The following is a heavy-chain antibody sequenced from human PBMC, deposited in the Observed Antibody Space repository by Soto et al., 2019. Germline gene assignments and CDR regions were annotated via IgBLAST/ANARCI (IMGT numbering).Heavy chain of an antibody. J-gene: IGHJ4*02. Sequence: GASVKVSCKASGYTFTSYGISWVRQAPGQGLEWMGWISAYNGNTNYAQKLQGRVTMTTDTSTSTAYMELRSLRSNDTAVYYCARGPLYSSSWPADFDYWGQGTLVTVSS. V-gene: IGHV1-18*01. CDR3: ARGPLYSSSWPADFDY. CDR1: GYTFTSYG. CDR2: ISAYNGNT. D-gene: IGHD6-13*01.